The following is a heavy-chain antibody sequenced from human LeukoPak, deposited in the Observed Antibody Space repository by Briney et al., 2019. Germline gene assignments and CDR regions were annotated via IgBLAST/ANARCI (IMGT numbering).Heavy chain of an antibody. CDR2: IYPGDSDT. CDR1: AYTSANYW. J-gene: IGHJ4*02. D-gene: IGHD3-22*01. CDR3: ARTYYYDSSGYCFDY. Sequence: GESLKISCQGFAYTSANYWIAWVRQVPGKGLEWMGIIYPGDSDTRYGPSFQGQVTISADKSISTAYLQWSSLKASDTAMYYCARTYYYDSSGYCFDYWGQGTLVTVSS. V-gene: IGHV5-51*01.